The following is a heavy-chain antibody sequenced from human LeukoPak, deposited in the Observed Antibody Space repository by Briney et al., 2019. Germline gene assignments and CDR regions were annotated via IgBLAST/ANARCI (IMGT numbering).Heavy chain of an antibody. V-gene: IGHV4-39*01. CDR2: IYYSGST. CDR1: GGSISSSSYY. CDR3: ARGIAVVPAAIHWFDP. J-gene: IGHJ5*02. Sequence: SETLSLTCTVSGGSISSSSYYWGWIRQPPGKGLEWIGSIYYSGSTYYNPSLKSRVTISVDTSKNQFSLKLSSVTAADTAVYYCARGIAVVPAAIHWFDPWGQGTLVTVSA. D-gene: IGHD2-2*01.